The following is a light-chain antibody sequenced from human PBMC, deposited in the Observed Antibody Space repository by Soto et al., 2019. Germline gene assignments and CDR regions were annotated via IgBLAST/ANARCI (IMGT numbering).Light chain of an antibody. CDR2: AAS. V-gene: IGKV3-15*01. CDR1: QSVSNN. Sequence: EVVMTQSPATLSVSPGETATLSCRASQSVSNNLAWYQQKSGQAPRLLIYAASTRATGIPARFSGSGSGTEFTLTISSLQSEDFALYYCQQYNDWITFGQGTRL. J-gene: IGKJ5*01. CDR3: QQYNDWIT.